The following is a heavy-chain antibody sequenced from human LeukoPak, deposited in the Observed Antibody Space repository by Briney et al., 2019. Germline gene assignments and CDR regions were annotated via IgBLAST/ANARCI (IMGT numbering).Heavy chain of an antibody. J-gene: IGHJ4*02. Sequence: PGRSLRLSCAASGFTFSSYAMHWVRQAPGKGLEWVAVISYDGSNKYYADSVKGRFTISRDNSKNTLYLQMNSLRAEDTALYYCAKDARRYYDSSGYLSYWGQGTLVTVSS. CDR3: AKDARRYYDSSGYLSY. CDR1: GFTFSSYA. CDR2: ISYDGSNK. D-gene: IGHD3-22*01. V-gene: IGHV3-30*04.